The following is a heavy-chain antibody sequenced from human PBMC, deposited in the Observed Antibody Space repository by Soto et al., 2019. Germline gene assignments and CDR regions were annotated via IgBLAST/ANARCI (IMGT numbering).Heavy chain of an antibody. CDR1: GGSISSSSYY. Sequence: SETLSLTCTVSGGSISSSSYYWGWIRQPPGKGLEWIGSIYYSGSTYYNPSLKSRVTISVDTSKNQFSLKLSSVTAADTAVYYCARHLGRGYSCGQYYYGMDVWGQGTTVT. CDR3: ARHLGRGYSCGQYYYGMDV. D-gene: IGHD5-18*01. J-gene: IGHJ6*02. CDR2: IYYSGST. V-gene: IGHV4-39*01.